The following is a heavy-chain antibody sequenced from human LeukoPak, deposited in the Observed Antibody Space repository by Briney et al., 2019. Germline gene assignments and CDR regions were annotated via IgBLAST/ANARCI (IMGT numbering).Heavy chain of an antibody. D-gene: IGHD3-10*01. J-gene: IGHJ4*02. V-gene: IGHV4-4*02. CDR2: IYHTEST. CDR3: ATLGRKDYYGSGSYYNVLYFDY. CDR1: GGPISSSNW. Sequence: SGTLSLTCAVSGGPISSSNWWSWVRQPPGKGLEWIGEIYHTESTNYNPSLKSRVTISVDKSKNQFSLKMSSVTAADTAVYFCATLGRKDYYGSGSYYNVLYFDYWGQGTLVTVSS.